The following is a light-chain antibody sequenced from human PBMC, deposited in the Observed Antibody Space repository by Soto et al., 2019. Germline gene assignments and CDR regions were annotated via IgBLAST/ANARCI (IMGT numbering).Light chain of an antibody. Sequence: IQLTQSPSSLSASVGDRFTITCQASQDISDVLNWYQQQPGKAPKVLIYDAPKLQTGVPSRFSGRGSGKDFTFTISSLQPDDSGTYYCQQFYDLPITFGQGTRLEI. J-gene: IGKJ5*01. CDR3: QQFYDLPIT. CDR1: QDISDV. CDR2: DAP. V-gene: IGKV1-33*01.